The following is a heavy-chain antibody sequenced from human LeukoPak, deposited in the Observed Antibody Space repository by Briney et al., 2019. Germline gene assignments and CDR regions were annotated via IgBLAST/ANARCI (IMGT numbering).Heavy chain of an antibody. V-gene: IGHV1-2*02. CDR3: ARKPRVVPAATPFDP. J-gene: IGHJ5*02. D-gene: IGHD2-2*01. CDR2: INPNSGGT. CDR1: GYTFTGYY. Sequence: GASVKVSCKASGYTFTGYYMHWVRQSPGQGLEWMGWINPNSGGTNYAQKFQGRVTMTRDTSISTAYMELSRLRSDDTAVYYCARKPRVVPAATPFDPWGQGTLVTVSS.